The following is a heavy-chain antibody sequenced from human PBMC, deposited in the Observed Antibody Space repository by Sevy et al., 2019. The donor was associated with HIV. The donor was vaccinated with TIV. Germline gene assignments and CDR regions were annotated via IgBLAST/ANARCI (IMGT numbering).Heavy chain of an antibody. V-gene: IGHV1-46*01. J-gene: IGHJ3*02. CDR1: GYTFSTYY. CDR2: INPSGGST. Sequence: ASVKVSCKASGYTFSTYYMHWVRQAPGQGLEWMGMINPSGGSTTYAQKFQGRVTMTRDTSTTTFYMDLSSLRSEDTAVYYCARDRLDSSGLDAFDIWGQGTMVTVSS. D-gene: IGHD3-22*01. CDR3: ARDRLDSSGLDAFDI.